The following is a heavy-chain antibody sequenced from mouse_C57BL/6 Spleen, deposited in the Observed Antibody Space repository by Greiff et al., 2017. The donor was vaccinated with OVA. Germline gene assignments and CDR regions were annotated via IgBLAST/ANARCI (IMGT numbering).Heavy chain of an antibody. J-gene: IGHJ4*01. Sequence: QVQLQQPGAELVRPGTSVKLSCKASGYTFTSYWMHWVKQRPGQGLEWIGVIDPSDSYTNYNQKFKGKATLTVDTSSSTAYMQLSSLTSEDSAVYYCARAPYYGSTGYAMDDWGQGTSVTVSS. CDR1: GYTFTSYW. CDR2: IDPSDSYT. D-gene: IGHD1-1*01. CDR3: ARAPYYGSTGYAMDD. V-gene: IGHV1-59*01.